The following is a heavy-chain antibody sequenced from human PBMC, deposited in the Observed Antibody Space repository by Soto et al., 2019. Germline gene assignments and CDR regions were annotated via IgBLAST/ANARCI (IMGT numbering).Heavy chain of an antibody. CDR1: GSSHSNARNY. J-gene: IGHJ4*02. Sequence: SLTLPRPCTAAGSSHSNARNYWRRNRQPPGRGLEWIGNVYLTGTTIYNPSLKSRVTMSVDTYKDQFFLKLTSVTAADTAVYYCARYCNNSDCRHLYYFDYWGLGTLVTVSS. CDR3: ARYCNNSDCRHLYYFDY. D-gene: IGHD2-8*01. CDR2: VYLTGTT. V-gene: IGHV4-61*01.